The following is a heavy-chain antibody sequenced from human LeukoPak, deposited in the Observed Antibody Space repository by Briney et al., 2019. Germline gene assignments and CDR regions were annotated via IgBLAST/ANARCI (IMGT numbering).Heavy chain of an antibody. CDR3: AGSTVTLHYAFDI. CDR1: GGSISSGGYS. Sequence: SQTLSLTCAVSGGSISSGGYSWSWIRQPPGKGLEWIGYTYHSGSTYYNPSLKSRVTISVDRSKNQFSLKPSSVTAADTAVYYCAGSTVTLHYAFDIWGQATVVTVSS. J-gene: IGHJ3*02. CDR2: TYHSGST. D-gene: IGHD4-17*01. V-gene: IGHV4-30-2*01.